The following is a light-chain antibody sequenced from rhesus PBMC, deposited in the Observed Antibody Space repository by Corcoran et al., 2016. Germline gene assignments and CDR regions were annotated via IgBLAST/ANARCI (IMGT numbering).Light chain of an antibody. V-gene: IGKV2-65*01. CDR3: GQGAHLPFT. Sequence: DVVMTQSPLSLPITPGQPASISCRSSQSLVHSNGNTYLSWYHQKPGQPPRLLIYEVSNRYSGVPDRVSGSVAGTDFTLKITRMEAEDVGVYYCGQGAHLPFTFGPGTKLDIK. CDR1: QSLVHSNGNTY. CDR2: EVS. J-gene: IGKJ3*01.